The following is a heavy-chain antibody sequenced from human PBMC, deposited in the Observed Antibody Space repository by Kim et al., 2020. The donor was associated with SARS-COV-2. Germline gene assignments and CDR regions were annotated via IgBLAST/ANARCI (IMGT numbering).Heavy chain of an antibody. V-gene: IGHV4-34*01. CDR1: GGSFSGYY. J-gene: IGHJ4*02. CDR3: ARRGQRFSPLYYFDY. CDR2: INHSGST. D-gene: IGHD3-3*01. Sequence: SETLSLTCAVYGGSFSGYYWSWIRQPPGKGLEWIGEINHSGSTNYNPSLKSRVTISVDTSKNQFSLKLSSVTAADTAVYYCARRGQRFSPLYYFDYWGQG.